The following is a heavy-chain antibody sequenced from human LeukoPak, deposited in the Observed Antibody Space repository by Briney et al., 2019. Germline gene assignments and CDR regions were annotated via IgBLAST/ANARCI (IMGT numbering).Heavy chain of an antibody. Sequence: GGSLRLSCAASGFTFSSYGMHWVRQAPGKGLEWVAVIWYDGSNKYYADSVKGRFTISRDNSKNTLYLQMNSLRAEDTAVYYCASYGDYVWGAFDIWGQGTTVTVSS. V-gene: IGHV3-33*01. CDR1: GFTFSSYG. J-gene: IGHJ3*02. D-gene: IGHD4-17*01. CDR3: ASYGDYVWGAFDI. CDR2: IWYDGSNK.